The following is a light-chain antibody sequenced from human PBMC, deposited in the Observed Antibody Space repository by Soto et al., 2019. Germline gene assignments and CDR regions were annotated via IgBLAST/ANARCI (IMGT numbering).Light chain of an antibody. CDR2: DVS. CDR3: CSYAGTYTEV. J-gene: IGLJ2*01. CDR1: NSDVGDYNY. Sequence: QSALTQPRSVSGSPGQSVTISCTGTNSDVGDYNYVSWYQQHPGKAPKLMIYDVSKRPSGVPDRFSGSKSGNTASLTISGLQADDEADYYCCSYAGTYTEVFGRGTKLTVL. V-gene: IGLV2-11*01.